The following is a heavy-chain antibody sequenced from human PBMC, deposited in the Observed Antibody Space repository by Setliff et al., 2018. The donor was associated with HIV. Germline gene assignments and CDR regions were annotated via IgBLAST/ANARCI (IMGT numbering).Heavy chain of an antibody. CDR1: GGSIISSVHY. D-gene: IGHD3-9*01. V-gene: IGHV4-39*01. J-gene: IGHJ5*02. Sequence: SETLSLTCSVSGGSIISSVHYWGWIRQPPGKGLEWIGSIDYSGSTYYNPSLKSRVNIFIDTSKNQQSLKLSSVTAADTAVYYCARHEGYNDFLTGYFRYKWYDPWGQGTLVTVSS. CDR2: IDYSGST. CDR3: ARHEGYNDFLTGYFRYKWYDP.